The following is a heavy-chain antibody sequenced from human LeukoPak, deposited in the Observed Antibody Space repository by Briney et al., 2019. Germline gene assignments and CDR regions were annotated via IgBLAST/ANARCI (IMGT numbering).Heavy chain of an antibody. V-gene: IGHV4-59*12. D-gene: IGHD6-13*01. CDR3: ARGGGYSK. CDR1: GGSINNYY. J-gene: IGHJ4*02. CDR2: IYYTGST. Sequence: SETLSLTCTVSGGSINNYYWSWVRQPPGAGLEWLAYIYYTGSTNYNPSLKTRLTISVDTSKNQFSLRLNSVTVADTAVYYCARGGGYSKWGQGTLVTVSS.